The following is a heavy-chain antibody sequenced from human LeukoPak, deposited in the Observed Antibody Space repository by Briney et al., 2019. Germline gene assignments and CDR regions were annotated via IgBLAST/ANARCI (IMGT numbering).Heavy chain of an antibody. J-gene: IGHJ5*02. CDR1: GYTFTSYH. CDR2: INPSGGST. Sequence: ASVKVSCKASGYTFTSYHMHWVRQAPGQGLEWMGIINPSGGSTSYAQKFQGRVTMTRDTSTSTVYMELSSLRSEDTAVYYCAREELLYYDFWSGHEARGWFDPWGQGTLVTVSS. CDR3: AREELLYYDFWSGHEARGWFDP. V-gene: IGHV1-46*01. D-gene: IGHD3-3*01.